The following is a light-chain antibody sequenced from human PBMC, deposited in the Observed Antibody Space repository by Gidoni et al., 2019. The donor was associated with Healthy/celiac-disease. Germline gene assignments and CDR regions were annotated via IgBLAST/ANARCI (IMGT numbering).Light chain of an antibody. V-gene: IGKV4-1*01. CDR3: QQYYSTPLT. CDR2: WAS. J-gene: IGKJ5*01. Sequence: DIVMTQSPESLAVSLGERATINCKSSQSVFYSSNNKNYLAWYQQKPGQPPKLLIYWASTRESGVPDRFSGSGSGTDFTLTISSMQAEYVAVYYWQQYYSTPLTFGQGTRLEIK. CDR1: QSVFYSSNNKNY.